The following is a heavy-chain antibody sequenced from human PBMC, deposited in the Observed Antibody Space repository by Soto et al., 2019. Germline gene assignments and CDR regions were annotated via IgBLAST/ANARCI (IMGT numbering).Heavy chain of an antibody. CDR2: IFSSGST. CDR3: VTVLPHANSWFDY. V-gene: IGHV4-4*07. Sequence: PSETLSLTCTVSGGSITDYSWVWIRQPAGKGLEWIGRIFSSGSTNYNPSLKGRITMSLDTSKNQFSLKLNSATAEDTGVYYCVTVLPHANSWFDYWGQGTPVTVSS. CDR1: GGSITDYS. D-gene: IGHD2-2*01. J-gene: IGHJ4*02.